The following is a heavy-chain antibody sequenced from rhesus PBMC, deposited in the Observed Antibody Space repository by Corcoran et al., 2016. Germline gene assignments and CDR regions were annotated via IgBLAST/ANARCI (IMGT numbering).Heavy chain of an antibody. J-gene: IGHJ5-2*02. V-gene: IGHV3S25*01. CDR3: AIPRWDY. D-gene: IGHD1-44*01. CDR2: ISTGGDKT. CDR1: GGSISDNYY. Sequence: VQLQESGPGLVKPSETLSLTCAAPGGSISDNYYWNWTRQPPGKGLEWISGISTGGDKTHYVDSVKGRFIISRDNSKNTLSLQMNSLKAEDTAVYYCAIPRWDYWGRGVLVTVSS.